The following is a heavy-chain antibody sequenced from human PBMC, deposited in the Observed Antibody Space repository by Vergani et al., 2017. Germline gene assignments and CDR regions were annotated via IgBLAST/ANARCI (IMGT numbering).Heavy chain of an antibody. CDR1: GFTFSSYA. D-gene: IGHD3-16*01. CDR2: ISYDGSNK. CDR3: ARDLRGSYGPPDAFDI. J-gene: IGHJ3*02. V-gene: IGHV3-30-3*01. Sequence: QVQLVESGGGVVQPGRSLRLSCAASGFTFSSYAMHWVRQAPGKGLEWVAVISYDGSNKYYADSVKGRFTISRDNSKNTLYLQMNSLRAEDTAVYYCARDLRGSYGPPDAFDIWGQGTMVTVSS.